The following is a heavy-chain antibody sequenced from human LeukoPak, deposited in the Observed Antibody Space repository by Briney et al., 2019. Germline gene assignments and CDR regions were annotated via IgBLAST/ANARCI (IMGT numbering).Heavy chain of an antibody. CDR1: GYTFTSYD. J-gene: IGHJ4*02. V-gene: IGHV1-8*03. D-gene: IGHD6-19*01. CDR3: ARAQQWQDDPSDY. Sequence: ASVKVSCKASGYTFTSYDINWVRQATGQGLEWMGWMNPNSGNTGYGQKFQGRVTITRNTSISTAYMELSSLRSEDTAVYYCARAQQWQDDPSDYWGQGTLVTVSS. CDR2: MNPNSGNT.